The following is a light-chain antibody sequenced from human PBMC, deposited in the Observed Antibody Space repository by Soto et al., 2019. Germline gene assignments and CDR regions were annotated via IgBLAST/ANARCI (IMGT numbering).Light chain of an antibody. CDR2: GAS. V-gene: IGKV3-20*01. CDR1: QTVIRNY. Sequence: EIVLTQSPGTLSLSPVERATLSCMASQTVIRNYLAWHQQKPGQTPRLLVYGASTRAAGIPDRFSGSGSGTDFTLTISRLEPEDFAVYYCQQYVSTPLTFGGGTKVDIK. CDR3: QQYVSTPLT. J-gene: IGKJ4*01.